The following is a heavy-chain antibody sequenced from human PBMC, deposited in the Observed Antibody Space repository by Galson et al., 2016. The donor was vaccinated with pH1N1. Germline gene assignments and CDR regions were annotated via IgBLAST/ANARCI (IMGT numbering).Heavy chain of an antibody. CDR2: ISGGGDST. CDR1: GFTFSIFG. D-gene: IGHD2-2*01. V-gene: IGHV3-23*01. Sequence: SLRLSCAVSGFTFSIFGMSWVRQTPGKGLEWVSAISGGGDSTYHADSVKGRFTISRDNSKNTLFLQMSSLRAEDTAIYYCAKDQSPFWRVVIPAADPQYFDYWGQGTLVTVSS. CDR3: AKDQSPFWRVVIPAADPQYFDY. J-gene: IGHJ4*02.